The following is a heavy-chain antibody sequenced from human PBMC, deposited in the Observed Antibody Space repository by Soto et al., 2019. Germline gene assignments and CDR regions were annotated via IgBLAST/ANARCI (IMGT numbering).Heavy chain of an antibody. CDR3: ASSLGSGWRY. J-gene: IGHJ4*02. D-gene: IGHD6-19*01. CDR2: IYYSGST. CDR1: GGSASNSNYY. V-gene: IGHV4-39*01. Sequence: SSETLSLTCTVSGGSASNSNYYWGWIRQSPGRGLEWIGSIYYSGSTYYNPSLKSRVTISVDTSKNQFSLKLSSVTAADTAVYYCASSLGSGWRYWGQGTLVTVSS.